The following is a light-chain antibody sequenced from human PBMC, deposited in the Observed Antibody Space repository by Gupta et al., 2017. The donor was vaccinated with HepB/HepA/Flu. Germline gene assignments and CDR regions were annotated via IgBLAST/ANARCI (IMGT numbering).Light chain of an antibody. CDR2: SAS. V-gene: IGKV1-9*01. CDR1: QDINSY. CDR3: QQFNSYPIT. Sequence: DIQLTQSPSFLSASVGDRVTITCRASQDINSYLIWYQQKPGKAPTLLIYSASPLQGGVPSRFSGSGSGTEFTLTISSLQPEDFATYYCQQFNSYPITFGQGTRLDIK. J-gene: IGKJ5*01.